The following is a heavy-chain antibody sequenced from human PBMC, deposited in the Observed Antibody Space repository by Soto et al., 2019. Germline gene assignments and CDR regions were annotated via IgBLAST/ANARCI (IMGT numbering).Heavy chain of an antibody. Sequence: PGGSLRLSCAASGFTSSGDAMNWVRQAPGKGLEWVSSISTTSTYIYYADSVKGRFTISRDNANNSLHLQMNSLRAEDTAVYYCTRDYVMDVWGQGTTVTVSS. CDR1: GFTSSGDA. D-gene: IGHD3-10*02. CDR3: TRDYVMDV. V-gene: IGHV3-21*01. CDR2: ISTTSTYI. J-gene: IGHJ6*02.